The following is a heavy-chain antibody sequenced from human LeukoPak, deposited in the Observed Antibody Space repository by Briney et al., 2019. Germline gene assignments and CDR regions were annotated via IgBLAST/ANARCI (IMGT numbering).Heavy chain of an antibody. CDR1: GFTFSSYS. Sequence: PGGSLRLSCAASGFTFSSYSMNWVRQAPGKGLEWVSSISSSSSYIYYADSVKGRFTISRDNAKNSLYLQMNSLRAEDMAVYYCAREAIVATTIGYFDYWGQGTLVTVSS. CDR3: AREAIVATTIGYFDY. D-gene: IGHD5-12*01. CDR2: ISSSSSYI. J-gene: IGHJ4*02. V-gene: IGHV3-21*01.